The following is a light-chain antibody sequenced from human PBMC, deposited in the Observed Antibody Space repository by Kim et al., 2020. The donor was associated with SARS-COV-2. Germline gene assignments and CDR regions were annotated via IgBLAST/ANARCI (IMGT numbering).Light chain of an antibody. CDR3: QQYGRA. CDR2: GAS. V-gene: IGKV3-20*01. J-gene: IGKJ5*01. CDR1: QSVSSSY. Sequence: LSLSPGERATLACRASQSVSSSYLAWYQQKPGQAPRLLIYGASSRATGIPDRFSGSGSGTDFTLTISRLEPEDFAVYYCQQYGRAFGQGTRLEIK.